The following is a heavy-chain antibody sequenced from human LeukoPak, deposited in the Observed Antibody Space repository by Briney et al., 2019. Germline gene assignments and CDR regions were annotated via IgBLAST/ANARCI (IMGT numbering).Heavy chain of an antibody. V-gene: IGHV1-46*01. CDR3: ARGMSMITFGGVIAPDFDY. CDR2: NNTSGGST. CDR1: GYTFTSYY. Sequence: GASVNVSCKASGYTFTSYYMHWVRQAPGQGLEWRGINNTSGGSTSYAQKFQGRVTMTRDTSTSTVYMELSSLRAEDTAVYYCARGMSMITFGGVIAPDFDYWGQGTLVTVSS. J-gene: IGHJ4*02. D-gene: IGHD3-16*02.